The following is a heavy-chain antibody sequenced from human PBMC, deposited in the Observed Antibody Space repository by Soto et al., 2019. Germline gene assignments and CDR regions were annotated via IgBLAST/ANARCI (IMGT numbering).Heavy chain of an antibody. D-gene: IGHD2-2*02. CDR1: GFNFRNYA. CDR2: ISDSGSNT. J-gene: IGHJ4*02. Sequence: EVQMLESGGGLVQPGGSLRLSCTTSGFNFRNYAMSWVRQAPGKGLEWVSTISDSGSNTFFGDSMKDRFTISRDNSKNTVYLQMSTVRTEDPATYYCARAIGRDFFDTWGQGTLVTVSS. V-gene: IGHV3-23*01. CDR3: ARAIGRDFFDT.